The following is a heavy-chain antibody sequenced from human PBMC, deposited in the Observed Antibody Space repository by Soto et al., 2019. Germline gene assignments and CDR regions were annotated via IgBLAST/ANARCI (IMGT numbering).Heavy chain of an antibody. Sequence: SVKVSCKVSGYTLTELSMHWVRQAPGKGLEWMGRIIPILGIANYAQKFQGRVTITADKSTSTAYMELSSLRSEDTAVYYCARTSWNSNYYYYMDVWGKGTTVTVSS. CDR1: GYTLTELS. J-gene: IGHJ6*03. D-gene: IGHD1-7*01. CDR2: IIPILGIA. V-gene: IGHV1-69*02. CDR3: ARTSWNSNYYYYMDV.